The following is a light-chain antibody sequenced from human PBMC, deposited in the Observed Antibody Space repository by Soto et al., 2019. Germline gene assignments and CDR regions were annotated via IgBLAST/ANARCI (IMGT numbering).Light chain of an antibody. CDR3: QQYDNIPPT. J-gene: IGKJ3*01. CDR2: DAS. Sequence: DIQMTQSPSSLSASVGDRVTITCQASQDISNYLNWYQQKPGKAPKLLIYDASNLETGVPSRFSGSGSGTDFTFTISSLQPEDIATYYCQQYDNIPPTFGPGTKVDIK. V-gene: IGKV1-33*01. CDR1: QDISNY.